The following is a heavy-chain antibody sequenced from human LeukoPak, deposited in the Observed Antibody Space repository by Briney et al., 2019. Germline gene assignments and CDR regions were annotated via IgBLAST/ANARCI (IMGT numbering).Heavy chain of an antibody. CDR3: ARDIGDCSSTSCYTGFMVY. J-gene: IGHJ4*02. CDR2: INPNSGGT. D-gene: IGHD2-2*02. V-gene: IGHV1-2*02. Sequence: ASVKVSCKASGYTFTGYYMYWVRQAPGQGLEWMGWINPNSGGTNYAQKFQGRVTMTRDTSISTAYMELSRLRSDDTAVYYCARDIGDCSSTSCYTGFMVYWGQGTLVTVSS. CDR1: GYTFTGYY.